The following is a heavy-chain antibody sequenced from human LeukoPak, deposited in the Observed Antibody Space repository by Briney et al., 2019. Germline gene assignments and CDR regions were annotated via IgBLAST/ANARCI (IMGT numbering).Heavy chain of an antibody. Sequence: SETLSLTCTVCGGSISSSSYYWGWIRQPPGKGLEWIGSIYYSGSTYYNPSLKSRVTISVDTSKNQFSLKLSSVTAADTAVYYCARLGLPGELLDYWGQGTLVTVSS. CDR3: ARLGLPGELLDY. D-gene: IGHD3-10*01. V-gene: IGHV4-39*01. CDR2: IYYSGST. J-gene: IGHJ4*02. CDR1: GGSISSSSYY.